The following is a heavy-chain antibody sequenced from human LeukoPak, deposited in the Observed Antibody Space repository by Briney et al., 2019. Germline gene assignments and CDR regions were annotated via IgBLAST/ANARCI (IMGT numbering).Heavy chain of an antibody. CDR2: IYTSGST. V-gene: IGHV4-61*02. CDR3: ARDCSGCYYYYMDV. Sequence: PSETLSLTCTVSGGSISSGSYYWSWLRQPAGKGLEWIGRIYTSGSTNYNPSLKSRVTISVDTSKNQFSLKLSSVTAADTAVYYCARDCSGCYYYYMDVWGKGTTVTISS. CDR1: GGSISSGSYY. J-gene: IGHJ6*03. D-gene: IGHD2-15*01.